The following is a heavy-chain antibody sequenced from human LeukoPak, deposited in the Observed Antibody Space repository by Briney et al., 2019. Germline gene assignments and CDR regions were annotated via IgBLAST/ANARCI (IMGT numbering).Heavy chain of an antibody. D-gene: IGHD2-2*01. CDR2: ISYDGSNK. CDR1: GFTFSSYG. CDR3: AKAPVVVPAATRIRLGALDY. V-gene: IGHV3-30*18. Sequence: GGSLRLSCAASGFTFSSYGMHWVRQAPGKGLEWVAVISYDGSNKYYADSVKGRFTISRDNSKNTLYLQMNSLRAEDTAVYYCAKAPVVVPAATRIRLGALDYWGQGTLVTVSS. J-gene: IGHJ4*02.